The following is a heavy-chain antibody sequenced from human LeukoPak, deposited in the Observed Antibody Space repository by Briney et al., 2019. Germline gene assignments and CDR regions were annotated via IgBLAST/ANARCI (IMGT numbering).Heavy chain of an antibody. V-gene: IGHV1-46*01. J-gene: IGHJ4*02. CDR1: GGTFSSYA. CDR3: ARDGTAAGTFFYFDY. D-gene: IGHD6-13*01. CDR2: INPSGGST. Sequence: ASVKVSCKASGGTFSSYAISWVRQAPGQGLEWMGIINPSGGSTSYAQKFQGRVTMTRDTSTSTVYMELSSLRSEDTAVYYCARDGTAAGTFFYFDYWGQGTLVTVSS.